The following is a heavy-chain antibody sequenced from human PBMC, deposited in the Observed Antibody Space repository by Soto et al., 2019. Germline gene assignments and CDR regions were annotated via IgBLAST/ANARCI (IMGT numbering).Heavy chain of an antibody. Sequence: SETLSLTCTVSGDSIINYYWSWIRQPPGKGLEWIGYIHYSGNTNYNPSLKSRVIISVDTSKSQFSLKVTSVTAADKAVYYCAGGVAGYAYGVDYWGQGTLVTVSS. CDR3: AGGVAGYAYGVDY. CDR1: GDSIINYY. V-gene: IGHV4-59*01. CDR2: IHYSGNT. J-gene: IGHJ4*02. D-gene: IGHD5-12*01.